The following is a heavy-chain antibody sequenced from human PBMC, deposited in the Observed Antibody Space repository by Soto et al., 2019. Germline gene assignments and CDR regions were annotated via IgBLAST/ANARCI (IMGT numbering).Heavy chain of an antibody. CDR2: IYHSGST. CDR3: ARVHLTRDGAMNAYNSGLAV. J-gene: IGHJ6*01. D-gene: IGHD1-1*01. Sequence: CIRQTQGKGLEWIGNIYHSGSTYYNPSLKSRVTISVDTSKNQFSLKLSSVTASDTAVYYCARVHLTRDGAMNAYNSGLAVRGNRSTVTGS. V-gene: IGHV4-38-2*02.